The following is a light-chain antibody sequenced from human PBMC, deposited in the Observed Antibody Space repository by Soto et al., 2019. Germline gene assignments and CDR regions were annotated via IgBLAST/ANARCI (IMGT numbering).Light chain of an antibody. V-gene: IGKV4-1*01. CDR3: QQYYSTPPT. CDR2: WAS. J-gene: IGKJ4*01. Sequence: DIVMTQSPDSLAVSLGERATTNCKSSQSVLYSSNNKNYLAWYQQKPGQPPKLLIYWASTRKSGVPDRFSGSGSGTDFTLTISSLQAEDVAVYYCQQYYSTPPTFGGGTKVDIK. CDR1: QSVLYSSNNKNY.